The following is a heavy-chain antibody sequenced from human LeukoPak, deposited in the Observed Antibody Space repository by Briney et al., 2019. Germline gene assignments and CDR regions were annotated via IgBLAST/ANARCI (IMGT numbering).Heavy chain of an antibody. D-gene: IGHD3-22*01. Sequence: GRSLRLSCAASGFTFSSYGMHWVRQAPGKGLEWVAVIWYDGSNKYYADSVKGRFTISRDNSKNTLYLQMNSLRAEDTAVYYCARSAGIVVVTPSAYWGQGTLVTVSS. CDR3: ARSAGIVVVTPSAY. CDR2: IWYDGSNK. CDR1: GFTFSSYG. V-gene: IGHV3-33*01. J-gene: IGHJ4*02.